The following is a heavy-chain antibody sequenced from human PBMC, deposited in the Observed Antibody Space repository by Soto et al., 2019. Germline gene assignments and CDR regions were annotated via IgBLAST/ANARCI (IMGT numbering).Heavy chain of an antibody. CDR1: GFTFSSYA. V-gene: IGHV3-23*01. CDR3: AKDPMITFGGPRNEIRDY. J-gene: IGHJ4*02. D-gene: IGHD3-16*01. Sequence: GGSLRLSCAASGFTFSSYAMSWVRQAPGKGLEWVSAISGSGGSTYYADSVKGRFTISRDNSKNTLYLQMNSLRAEDTAVYYCAKDPMITFGGPRNEIRDYWGQGTLVTVSS. CDR2: ISGSGGST.